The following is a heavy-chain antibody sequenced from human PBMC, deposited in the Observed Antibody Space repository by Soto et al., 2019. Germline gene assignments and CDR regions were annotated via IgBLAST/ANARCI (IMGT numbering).Heavy chain of an antibody. V-gene: IGHV4-34*01. CDR3: ASRGSSTLYYFDY. CDR1: GGSFSGYY. CDR2: INHSVST. J-gene: IGHJ4*01. Sequence: SSETLSLTCAVCGGSFSGYYWSWIRQPPGKGLEWIGGINHSVSTNSSPSLKSRVTISLDTSKNQFSLNLSSLTAADTAVYYSASRGSSTLYYFDYGDQETLVEISS. D-gene: IGHD3-16*01.